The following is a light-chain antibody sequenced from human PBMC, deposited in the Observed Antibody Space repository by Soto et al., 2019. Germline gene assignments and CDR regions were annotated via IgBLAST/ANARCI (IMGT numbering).Light chain of an antibody. CDR3: QQRYNWPRT. CDR1: QSVSGL. J-gene: IGKJ4*01. CDR2: GAS. V-gene: IGKV3-11*01. Sequence: EIVLTQSPATLSLSPGERVTLSCRASQSVSGLLAWFQQKPGQAPRLLIYGASNRATGIPARFSGSGSGTDFTLTISSLEPEDFAVYYCQQRYNWPRTFGGGTKVDIK.